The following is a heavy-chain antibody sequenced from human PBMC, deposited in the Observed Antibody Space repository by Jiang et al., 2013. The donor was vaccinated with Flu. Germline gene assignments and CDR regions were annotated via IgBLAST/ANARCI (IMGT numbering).Heavy chain of an antibody. CDR1: GFTFSSYA. CDR3: AKETNILTGYYWGGHWFDP. J-gene: IGHJ5*02. CDR2: ISGSGGST. D-gene: IGHD3-9*01. Sequence: GGGLVQPGGSLRLSCAASGFTFSSYAMSWVRQAPGKGLEWVSAISGSGGSTYYADSVKGRFTISRDNSKNTLYLQMNSLRAEDTAVYYCAKETNILTGYYWGGHWFDPWGQGTLVTVSS. V-gene: IGHV3-23*01.